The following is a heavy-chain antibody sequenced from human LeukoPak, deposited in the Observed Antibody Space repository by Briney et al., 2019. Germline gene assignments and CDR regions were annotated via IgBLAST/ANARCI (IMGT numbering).Heavy chain of an antibody. CDR3: ARGSRGYCSGGSCYSFDY. V-gene: IGHV3-30-3*01. CDR1: GFTFSNYA. J-gene: IGHJ4*02. D-gene: IGHD2-15*01. Sequence: PGGSLRLSCAASGFTFSNYAMHWVRQAPGKGLEWVAVVSYDGSNKYYADSVKGRFTISRDNAKNSLYLQMNSLRAEDTAVYYCARGSRGYCSGGSCYSFDYWGQGTLVTVSS. CDR2: VSYDGSNK.